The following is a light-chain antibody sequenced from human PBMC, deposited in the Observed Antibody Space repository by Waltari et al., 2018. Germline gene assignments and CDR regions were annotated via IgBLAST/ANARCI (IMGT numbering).Light chain of an antibody. J-gene: IGLJ2*01. V-gene: IGLV2-14*03. CDR3: SSYTSSSTPVV. Sequence: QSALTQPASVSGSPGQSITISCTGTSRDVGGYNYVSWYQQHPGKAPTLMIYDVSNRPSGVSNRFSGSKSGNTASLTISGLQAEDEADYYCSSYTSSSTPVVFGGGTKLTVL. CDR1: SRDVGGYNY. CDR2: DVS.